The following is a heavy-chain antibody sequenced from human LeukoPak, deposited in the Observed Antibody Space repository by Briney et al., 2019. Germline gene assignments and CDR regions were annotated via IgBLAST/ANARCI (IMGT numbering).Heavy chain of an antibody. CDR2: ITGRGDAT. CDR3: ARDSSMLRGPLVIYYFDF. Sequence: GGSLRLSCASSGFTFSSYAMSWVRQAPGKGLEWVSTITGRGDATYYADSVKGRFTISRDNSKNTLYLQMNSLRADDTAVYYCARDSSMLRGPLVIYYFDFWGQGTLVTVSS. D-gene: IGHD3-10*01. CDR1: GFTFSSYA. J-gene: IGHJ4*02. V-gene: IGHV3-23*01.